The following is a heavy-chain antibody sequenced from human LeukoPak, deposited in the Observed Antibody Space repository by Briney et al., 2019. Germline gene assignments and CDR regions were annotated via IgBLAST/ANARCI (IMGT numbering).Heavy chain of an antibody. D-gene: IGHD3-9*01. V-gene: IGHV3-30*02. CDR1: GFTFSSYG. J-gene: IGHJ3*02. Sequence: GGSLRLSCAASGFTFSSYGMHWVRQAPGKGLEWVAFIRYDGSNKYYADSVKGRFTISRDASKNTLYLQMNSLRAEDTAVYYCAKGPNYDILTGWRKTHNAFDIWGQGTMVTVSS. CDR3: AKGPNYDILTGWRKTHNAFDI. CDR2: IRYDGSNK.